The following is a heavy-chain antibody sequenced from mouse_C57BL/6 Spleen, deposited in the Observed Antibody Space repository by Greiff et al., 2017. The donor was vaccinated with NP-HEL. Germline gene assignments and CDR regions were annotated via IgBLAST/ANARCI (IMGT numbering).Heavy chain of an antibody. CDR3: ARDNSLSTMKGYFDV. D-gene: IGHD2-4*01. Sequence: EVHLVESGGGLVKPGGSLKLSCAASGFTFSSYAMSWVRQTPEKRLEWVATISDGGSYTYYPDNVKGRFTISRDNAKNNLYLQMSHLKSEDTAMYYCARDNSLSTMKGYFDVWGTGTTVTVSS. V-gene: IGHV5-4*01. J-gene: IGHJ1*03. CDR1: GFTFSSYA. CDR2: ISDGGSYT.